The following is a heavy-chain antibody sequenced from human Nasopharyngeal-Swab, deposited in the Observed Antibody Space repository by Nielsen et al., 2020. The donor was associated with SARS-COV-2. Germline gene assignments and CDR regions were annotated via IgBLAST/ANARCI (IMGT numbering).Heavy chain of an antibody. Sequence: SLKISCAASGFTFENYAMHWVRQAPGKGLEWVSGISWNSGSIGYADSVKGRFTISRDNAKNSLYLQMNSLRAEDTALNYCAKDPLGEWELLFAFDIWGQGTMVTVSS. CDR1: GFTFENYA. D-gene: IGHD1-26*01. J-gene: IGHJ3*02. V-gene: IGHV3-9*01. CDR3: AKDPLGEWELLFAFDI. CDR2: ISWNSGSI.